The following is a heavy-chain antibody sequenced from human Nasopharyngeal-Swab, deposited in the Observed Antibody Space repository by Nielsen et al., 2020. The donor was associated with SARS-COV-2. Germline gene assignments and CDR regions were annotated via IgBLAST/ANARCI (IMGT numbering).Heavy chain of an antibody. CDR2: ISSSSSYI. CDR3: ARHLPLRFLEWLFPDYFDY. V-gene: IGHV3-21*01. CDR1: GFTFSSYS. D-gene: IGHD3-3*01. Sequence: LTCAASGFTFSSYSMNWVRQAPGKGLGWVSSISSSSSYIYYADSVKGRFTISRDDAKNSLYLQMNSLRAEDTAVYYCARHLPLRFLEWLFPDYFDYWGQGTLVTVSS. J-gene: IGHJ4*02.